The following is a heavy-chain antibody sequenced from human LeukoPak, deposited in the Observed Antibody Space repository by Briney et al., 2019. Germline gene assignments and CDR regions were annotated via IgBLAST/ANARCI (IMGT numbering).Heavy chain of an antibody. CDR2: IVVGSGNT. Sequence: ASVKVSCKASGFTFTSSAVQWVRQARGQRLEWIGWIVVGSGNTNYAQKFQERVTITRDMSTSTAYMELSSLRSEDTAVYYCAADVGYCSGGRCYHDYWGQGTLVTVSS. J-gene: IGHJ4*02. CDR3: AADVGYCSGGRCYHDY. CDR1: GFTFTSSA. V-gene: IGHV1-58*01. D-gene: IGHD2-15*01.